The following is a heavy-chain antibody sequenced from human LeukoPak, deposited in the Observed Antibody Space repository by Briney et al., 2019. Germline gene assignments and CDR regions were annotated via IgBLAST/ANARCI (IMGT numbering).Heavy chain of an antibody. J-gene: IGHJ4*02. CDR1: GFTFGSYE. CDR2: IGTIISTT. V-gene: IGHV3-48*03. Sequence: GGSLRLSCAASGFTFGSYEMNWVRQAPGKGLEWVSYIGTIISTTYYADSVKGRFTVSGDKAKNSLYLQMNSLRVEDTAVYYCARDYKYAFDNWGQGALVTVSS. CDR3: ARDYKYAFDN. D-gene: IGHD5-24*01.